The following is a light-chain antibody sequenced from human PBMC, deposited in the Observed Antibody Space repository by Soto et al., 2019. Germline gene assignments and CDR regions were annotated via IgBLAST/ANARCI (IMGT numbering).Light chain of an antibody. CDR1: SSNIGNNA. J-gene: IGLJ3*02. Sequence: QSVLTQPPSVSGAPRQRVTISCSGSSSNIGNNAVSWYQQLPRKAPKLLIYYDDLLPSGVSDRFSGSKSGTSASLAISGLQYEDEADYYCAGWDDSLSGWVFGGGTKRTVL. CDR3: AGWDDSLSGWV. V-gene: IGLV1-36*01. CDR2: YDD.